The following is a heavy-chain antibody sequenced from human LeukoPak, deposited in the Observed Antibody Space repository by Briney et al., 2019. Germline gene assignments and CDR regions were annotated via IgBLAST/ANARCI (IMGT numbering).Heavy chain of an antibody. CDR1: GGSISSYY. Sequence: SETLSLTCTVSGGSISSYYWSWIQQPPGKGLEWIGYIYTSGSTNYNPSLKSRVTISVDTSKNQFSLKLSSVTAADTAVYYCARRASIAAAGKGDYYYYYMDVWGKGTTVTVSS. D-gene: IGHD6-13*01. J-gene: IGHJ6*03. CDR3: ARRASIAAAGKGDYYYYYMDV. CDR2: IYTSGST. V-gene: IGHV4-4*09.